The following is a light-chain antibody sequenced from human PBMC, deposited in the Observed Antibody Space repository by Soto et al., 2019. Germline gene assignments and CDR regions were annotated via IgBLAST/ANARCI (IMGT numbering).Light chain of an antibody. CDR3: SSYAGSNNPYV. Sequence: QSVLTQPPSASGSPGQSVTISCTGTSGDIGGYDYVSWYQQHPGKAPKLMIYEVTKRPLGVPDRFSGSKSGNTASLTVSGLQAEDEDDDYCSSYAGSNNPYVFGTGTKVTVL. J-gene: IGLJ1*01. V-gene: IGLV2-8*01. CDR1: SGDIGGYDY. CDR2: EVT.